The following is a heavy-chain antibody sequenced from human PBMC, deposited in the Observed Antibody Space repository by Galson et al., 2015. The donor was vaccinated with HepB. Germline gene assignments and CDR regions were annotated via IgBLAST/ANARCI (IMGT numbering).Heavy chain of an antibody. Sequence: QSGAEVKKPGESLKISCKGSGYSFTSHWIAWVRQMPGKGLEWMGIIYPGDSNTLYGPSFQGQVTISADKSISTAYMQWSSLKASDTAMYYCARLLLPAAHYYYYMDVWGKGTTVTVSS. CDR2: IYPGDSNT. CDR3: ARLLLPAAHYYYYMDV. J-gene: IGHJ6*03. V-gene: IGHV5-51*03. CDR1: GYSFTSHW. D-gene: IGHD2-2*01.